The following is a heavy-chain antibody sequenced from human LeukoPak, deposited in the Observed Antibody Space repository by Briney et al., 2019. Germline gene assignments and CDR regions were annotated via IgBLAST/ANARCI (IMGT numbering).Heavy chain of an antibody. Sequence: GESLKISCKGSGYSFTTYCIAWVRQMPGRGVEWMGIIYPGDSDIRYSPSFQGQVTISADKSISTAYLQWSSLKASDTAMYYCARLMTRSSTCDYWGQGTLVTVSS. CDR1: GYSFTTYC. CDR3: ARLMTRSSTCDY. V-gene: IGHV5-51*01. D-gene: IGHD6-13*01. CDR2: IYPGDSDI. J-gene: IGHJ4*02.